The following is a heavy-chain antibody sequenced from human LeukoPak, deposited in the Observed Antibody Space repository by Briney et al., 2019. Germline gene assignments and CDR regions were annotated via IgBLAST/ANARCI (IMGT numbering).Heavy chain of an antibody. V-gene: IGHV4-59*08. CDR2: IYYSGST. J-gene: IGHJ4*02. D-gene: IGHD3-10*01. CDR1: GGSISSYY. CDR3: ARGRSIGEFDY. Sequence: SETLSLTCTVSGGSISSYYWSWIRQPPGKGLEWIGYIYYSGSTNYNPSLKSQVTISLDTSTNKFSLKLSSATAADTAVYYCARGRSIGEFDYWGQGTLVTVSS.